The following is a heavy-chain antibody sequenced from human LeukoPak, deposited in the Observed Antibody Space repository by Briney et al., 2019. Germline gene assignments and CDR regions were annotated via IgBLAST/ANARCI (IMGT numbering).Heavy chain of an antibody. CDR2: LDTDGSDT. D-gene: IGHD2-2*01. CDR3: VRDRYPAARDFDY. V-gene: IGHV3-74*01. CDR1: GFTFINYW. Sequence: GGSLRPSCAASGFTFINYWMHWVRQAPGKGLVWVSRLDTDGSDTSYADSVKGRFTISRDNARNTLYLQMNNLRAEDTAVYYCVRDRYPAARDFDYWGQGTLVTVSS. J-gene: IGHJ4*02.